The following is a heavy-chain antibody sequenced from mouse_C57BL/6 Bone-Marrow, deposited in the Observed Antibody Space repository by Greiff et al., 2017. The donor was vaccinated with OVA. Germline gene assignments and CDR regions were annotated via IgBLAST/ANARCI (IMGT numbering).Heavy chain of an antibody. Sequence: VQLQQSGAELARPGASVKMSCKASGYTFTSYTMHWVKQRPGQGLEWIGYINPSSGYTKYNQKFKDKATLTADKSSSTAYMQLSSLTSEDSAVDYCARRSYGKDAMDYWGQGTSVTVSS. CDR3: ARRSYGKDAMDY. CDR1: GYTFTSYT. J-gene: IGHJ4*01. V-gene: IGHV1-4*01. D-gene: IGHD2-1*01. CDR2: INPSSGYT.